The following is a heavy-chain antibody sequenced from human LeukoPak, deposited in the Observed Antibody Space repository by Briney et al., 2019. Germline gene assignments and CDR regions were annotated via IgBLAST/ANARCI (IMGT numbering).Heavy chain of an antibody. CDR3: ARHGRVAVAGIFGTSPYYYYSYMDV. CDR1: GGSFSGYY. J-gene: IGHJ6*03. V-gene: IGHV4-34*01. Sequence: PSETLSLTCAVYGGSFSGYYWSWIRQPPGKGLEWIGEINHSVITNYNPSLRSGVTISVDTTKKQFSLKLSSVPAADTAVYYCARHGRVAVAGIFGTSPYYYYSYMDVWGKGTTVTISS. CDR2: INHSVIT. D-gene: IGHD6-19*01.